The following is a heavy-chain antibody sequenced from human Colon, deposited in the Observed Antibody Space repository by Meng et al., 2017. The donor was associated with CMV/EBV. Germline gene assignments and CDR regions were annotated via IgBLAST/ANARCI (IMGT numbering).Heavy chain of an antibody. J-gene: IGHJ4*02. D-gene: IGHD3-10*01. V-gene: IGHV3-23*01. CDR1: GFRVTVYA. Sequence: CSPSGFRVTVYAMDWVRQAPGKGLGWVSVISASCQITFYTESVKGRATIGRDNSKNTAYLQMNSLRVEDTAVYYCARAPTRSYYFEYWGQGSLVTVSS. CDR2: ISASCQIT. CDR3: ARAPTRSYYFEY.